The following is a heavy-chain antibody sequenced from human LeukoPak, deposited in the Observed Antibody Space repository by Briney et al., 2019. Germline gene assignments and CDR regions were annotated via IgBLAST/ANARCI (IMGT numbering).Heavy chain of an antibody. CDR3: VKDQYSSGWYAGNY. CDR2: ISSNGGST. D-gene: IGHD6-19*01. CDR1: GFTYSSYA. J-gene: IGHJ4*02. Sequence: PGGSLRLTCAASGFTYSSYAMSGVRQAPGKGLEWVSAISSNGGSTYYADSVKGRFTISRDNSKNTLYLQMSSLRVEDTAVYYCVKDQYSSGWYAGNYWGQGTLVTVSS. V-gene: IGHV3-64D*06.